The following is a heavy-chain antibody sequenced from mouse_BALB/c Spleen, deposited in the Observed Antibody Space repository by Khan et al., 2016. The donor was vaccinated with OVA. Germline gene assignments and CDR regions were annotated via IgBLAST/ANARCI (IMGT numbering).Heavy chain of an antibody. Sequence: EVRLVESGGGLVQPGGSLKLSCAASGFTFSSYGMSWVRQTPDKRLELVATINSNGGSTYYPESVKGRFTISRDNAKKTLYLQMSSLKSEDTAMYYCARMARPINWGQGTTLTVSS. CDR1: GFTFSSYG. J-gene: IGHJ2*01. CDR2: INSNGGST. CDR3: ARMARPIN. V-gene: IGHV5-6-3*01.